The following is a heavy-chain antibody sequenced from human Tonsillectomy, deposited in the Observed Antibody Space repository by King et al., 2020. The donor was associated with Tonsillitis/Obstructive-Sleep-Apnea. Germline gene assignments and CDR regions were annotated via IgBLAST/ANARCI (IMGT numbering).Heavy chain of an antibody. CDR2: ISGSGGST. Sequence: VQLVESGGGLVQPGGSLRLSCAASGFTFSRYAMSWVRQAPGKGLEWVSAISGSGGSTYYADSVKGRFTISRDNSKNTLFLQMNSLRAEDTAVYYCAPDGAPSPSADFFDPWGQGTLVTVSS. V-gene: IGHV3-23*04. D-gene: IGHD2-21*02. CDR3: APDGAPSPSADFFDP. J-gene: IGHJ5*02. CDR1: GFTFSRYA.